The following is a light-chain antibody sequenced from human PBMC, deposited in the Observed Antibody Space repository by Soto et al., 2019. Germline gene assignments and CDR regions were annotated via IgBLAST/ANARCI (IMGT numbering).Light chain of an antibody. J-gene: IGKJ1*01. CDR3: QQYTDSRT. Sequence: EIGLTQSPGTLSLSPGERATLSCRASQSISSSYFAWYQQKPGQAPRLLVYGVSSRATDVPDRFSGSGSGTDFTLTISRLEPEDFAVYYCQQYTDSRTFGQGTKVEIK. CDR2: GVS. CDR1: QSISSSY. V-gene: IGKV3-20*01.